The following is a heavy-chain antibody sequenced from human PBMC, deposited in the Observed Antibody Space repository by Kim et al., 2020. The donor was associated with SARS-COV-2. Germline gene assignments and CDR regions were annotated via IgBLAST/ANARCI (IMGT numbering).Heavy chain of an antibody. V-gene: IGHV1-2*06. CDR1: GYTFTGYY. D-gene: IGHD6-19*01. Sequence: ASVKVSCKASGYTFTGYYMHWVRQAPGQGLEWMGRINPNSGGTNYAQKFQGRVTMTRDTSISTAYMELSRLRSDDTAVYYCARDRLIRIAVAGTSGTFQHWGQGTLVTVSS. CDR2: INPNSGGT. J-gene: IGHJ1*01. CDR3: ARDRLIRIAVAGTSGTFQH.